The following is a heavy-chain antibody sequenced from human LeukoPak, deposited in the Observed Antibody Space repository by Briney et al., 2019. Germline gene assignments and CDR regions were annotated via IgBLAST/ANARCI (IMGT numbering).Heavy chain of an antibody. D-gene: IGHD1-1*01. J-gene: IGHJ4*02. CDR2: IGTAGDT. Sequence: GGSLRLSCAASGFTYSDYDMHWVRQATGKGLEWVSAIGTAGDTYYTGSVKGRFTISRENAKNSLYLQMNSLRAGDTAVYYCARVAKERVGGVYYFDYWGQGTLVTVSS. CDR1: GFTYSDYD. CDR3: ARVAKERVGGVYYFDY. V-gene: IGHV3-13*01.